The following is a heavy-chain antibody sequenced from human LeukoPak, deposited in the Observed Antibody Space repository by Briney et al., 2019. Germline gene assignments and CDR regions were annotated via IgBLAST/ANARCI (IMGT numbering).Heavy chain of an antibody. V-gene: IGHV3-30-3*01. CDR1: GFTFSSYA. CDR3: ARGKYYYDSSGYPGYFDY. J-gene: IGHJ4*02. D-gene: IGHD3-22*01. Sequence: GGSLRPSCAASGFTFSSYAMHWVRQAPGKGLEWVAVISYDGSNKYYADSVKGRFTISRDNSKNTLYLQMNSLRAEDTAVYYCARGKYYYDSSGYPGYFDYWGQGTLVTVSS. CDR2: ISYDGSNK.